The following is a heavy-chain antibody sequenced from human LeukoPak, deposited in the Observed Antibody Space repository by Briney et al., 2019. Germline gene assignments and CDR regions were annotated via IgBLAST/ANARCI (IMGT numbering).Heavy chain of an antibody. CDR1: GYTFTSYD. V-gene: IGHV1-8*01. J-gene: IGHJ4*02. D-gene: IGHD3-9*01. CDR3: ARVRGLRYFDWLSVPFDY. CDR2: MNPNSGNT. Sequence: GASVEVSCKASGYTFTSYDINWVRQATGQGLEWMGWMNPNSGNTGYAQKFQGRVTMTRNTSISTAYMELSSLRSEDTAVYYCARVRGLRYFDWLSVPFDYWGQGTQVTVSS.